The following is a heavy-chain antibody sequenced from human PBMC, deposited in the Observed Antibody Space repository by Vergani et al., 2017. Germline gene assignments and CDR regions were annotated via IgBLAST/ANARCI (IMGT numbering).Heavy chain of an antibody. CDR2: ICHTEDT. V-gene: IGHV4-4*03. D-gene: IGHD2-2*02. Sequence: QGQLQESGPGLVKPPGTLSLTCAVSGDSISSNNCWTWVRQHPGKGLEWIGEICHTEDTKYSPSLKSRVTVSVDESRNLFSLRLNSVNAADTAVYYCATIGYRRWGYYFDYWGQGILVTVSS. CDR1: GDSISSNNC. CDR3: ATIGYRRWGYYFDY. J-gene: IGHJ4*02.